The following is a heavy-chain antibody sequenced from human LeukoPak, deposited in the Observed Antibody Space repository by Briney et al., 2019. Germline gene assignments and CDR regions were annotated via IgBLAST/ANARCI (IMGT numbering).Heavy chain of an antibody. V-gene: IGHV1-69*13. Sequence: SVKVSCKASGGTFSSYAISWVRQAPGQGLEWMGGIIPIFGTANYAQKFQGRVTITADESTSTAYMELSSLRSEDTAVYYCARGDSGSYYFDYWGQGTLVTVSS. CDR3: ARGDSGSYYFDY. CDR1: GGTFSSYA. J-gene: IGHJ4*02. CDR2: IIPIFGTA. D-gene: IGHD1-26*01.